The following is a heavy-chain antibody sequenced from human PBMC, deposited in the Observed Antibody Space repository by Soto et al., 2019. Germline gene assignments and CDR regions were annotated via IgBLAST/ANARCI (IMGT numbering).Heavy chain of an antibody. J-gene: IGHJ6*02. D-gene: IGHD2-15*01. CDR1: GLTFSSYG. CDR3: AKDLGVEPPRATYYYGMDV. V-gene: IGHV3-30*18. CDR2: ISSDGSNK. Sequence: QVQLVESGGGGVQPGRSLRLTCAVTGLTFSSYGMHWVRQAPGKGLEWVAVISSDGSNKYYTDSVKGRFTISRDNSKNTLYLQMNSLRAEDTAVYYCAKDLGVEPPRATYYYGMDVSGQGTTVNASS.